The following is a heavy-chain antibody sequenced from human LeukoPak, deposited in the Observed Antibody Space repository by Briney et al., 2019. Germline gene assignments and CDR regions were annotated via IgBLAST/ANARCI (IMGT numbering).Heavy chain of an antibody. J-gene: IGHJ6*02. Sequence: PGGSLRLSCAASGFTFSDYYMSLIRQAPGKGLEWVSYISSSGSTIYYADSVKGRFTISRDNAKNSLYLQMNSLRAEDTAVYYCARGPIFGLYYYYYGMDVWGQGTTVTVSS. V-gene: IGHV3-11*04. CDR1: GFTFSDYY. CDR2: ISSSGSTI. CDR3: ARGPIFGLYYYYYGMDV. D-gene: IGHD3/OR15-3a*01.